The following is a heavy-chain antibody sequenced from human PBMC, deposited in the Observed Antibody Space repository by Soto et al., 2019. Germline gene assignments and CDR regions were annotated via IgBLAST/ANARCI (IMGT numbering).Heavy chain of an antibody. CDR3: AREIGYDFWSGYYTRSYYYYGMDV. CDR1: GGSISSYY. D-gene: IGHD3-3*01. CDR2: IYYSGST. Sequence: SETLSLTCTVSGGSISSYYWSWIRQPPGKGLEWIGYIYYSGSTNYNPPLKSRVTISVDTSKNQFSLKLSSVTAADAAVYYCAREIGYDFWSGYYTRSYYYYGMDVWGQGTTVTVSS. J-gene: IGHJ6*02. V-gene: IGHV4-59*01.